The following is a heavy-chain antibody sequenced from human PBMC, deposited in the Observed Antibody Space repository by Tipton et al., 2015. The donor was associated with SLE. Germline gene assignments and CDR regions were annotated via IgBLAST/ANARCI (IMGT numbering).Heavy chain of an antibody. Sequence: SLRLSCAVSGFTSNNYWMSWVRQAPGKGPEWVANIKQDGSETYYVDSARGRFTISRDNAKNSLYLHMNSLRVEDTAVYYCAREFARNPISMYYYYGMDVWGQGTTVTVSS. D-gene: IGHD1-14*01. CDR3: AREFARNPISMYYYYGMDV. J-gene: IGHJ6*02. CDR2: IKQDGSET. V-gene: IGHV3-7*05. CDR1: GFTSNNYW.